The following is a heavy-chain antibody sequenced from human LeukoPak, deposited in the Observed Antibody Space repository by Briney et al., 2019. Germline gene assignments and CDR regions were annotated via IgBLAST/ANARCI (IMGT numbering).Heavy chain of an antibody. Sequence: SETLSLTCTVSGGSISYYYWSWIRQPPGKGLEWIGYIFYSGSTNYNPSLKSRVTISVDTSKKQFSLKLSSVTAADTAVYYCARGTSEMATTDGYFDYWGQGTLVTVSS. CDR2: IFYSGST. V-gene: IGHV4-59*01. J-gene: IGHJ4*02. CDR3: ARGTSEMATTDGYFDY. CDR1: GGSISYYY. D-gene: IGHD5-24*01.